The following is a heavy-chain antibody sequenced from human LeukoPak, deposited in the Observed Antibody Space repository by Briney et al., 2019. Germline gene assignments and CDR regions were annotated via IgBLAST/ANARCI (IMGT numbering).Heavy chain of an antibody. D-gene: IGHD3-22*01. CDR1: SGSISTSNYY. J-gene: IGHJ3*02. CDR3: ARDRPYYYDSSGSTNAFDI. V-gene: IGHV4-39*07. Sequence: SSETLSLTCTVSSGSISTSNYYWGWVRQPPGKALEWIGNIFYSGSTYYSPSLKSRVTISVDTSKNQFSLKLSSVTAADTAVYYCARDRPYYYDSSGSTNAFDIWGQGTMVTVSS. CDR2: IFYSGST.